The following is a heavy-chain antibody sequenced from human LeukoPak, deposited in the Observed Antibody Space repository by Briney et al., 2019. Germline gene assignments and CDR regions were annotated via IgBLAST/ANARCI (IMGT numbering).Heavy chain of an antibody. CDR2: IYYSGST. CDR3: ARAGRSWSAGYYFDY. Sequence: SETLSLTCTVSGGSISSYYWSWIRQPPGKGLEWIGYIYYSGSTKYNPSLKSRVTISVDASKTQFSLKLNSVTAADTAVYYCARAGRSWSAGYYFDYWGQGTLVTVSS. D-gene: IGHD6-13*01. V-gene: IGHV4-59*01. J-gene: IGHJ4*02. CDR1: GGSISSYY.